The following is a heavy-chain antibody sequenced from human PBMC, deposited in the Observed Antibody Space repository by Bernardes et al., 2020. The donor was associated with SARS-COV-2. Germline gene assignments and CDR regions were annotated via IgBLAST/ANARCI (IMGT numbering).Heavy chain of an antibody. J-gene: IGHJ4*02. Sequence: GGSLRLSRAASGFTFSNAWMSWVRQAPGKGLEWVGRIKSKTDGGTTDYAAPVKGRFTISRDDSKNTLYLQMNSLKTEDTAVYYCTTDEFGSYLFDYWGQGTLVTVSS. V-gene: IGHV3-15*01. CDR1: GFTFSNAW. CDR2: IKSKTDGGTT. CDR3: TTDEFGSYLFDY. D-gene: IGHD1-26*01.